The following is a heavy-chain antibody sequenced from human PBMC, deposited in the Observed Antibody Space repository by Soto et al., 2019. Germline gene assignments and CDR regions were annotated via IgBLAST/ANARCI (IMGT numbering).Heavy chain of an antibody. CDR2: INSEGSDA. D-gene: IGHD3-10*01. Sequence: PGGSLRLSCAASGFTFSAYWMHWVRQGPEKGLVWVSRINSEGSDAVYADSVKGRFTISRDNTKNTLYLQMNSLRVEDTAVYYCARDPLYYGSGLDDWGQGTPVNVS. J-gene: IGHJ4*02. CDR1: GFTFSAYW. V-gene: IGHV3-74*01. CDR3: ARDPLYYGSGLDD.